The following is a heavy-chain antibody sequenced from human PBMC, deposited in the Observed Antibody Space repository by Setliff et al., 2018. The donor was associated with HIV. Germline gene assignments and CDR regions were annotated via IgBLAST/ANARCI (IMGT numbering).Heavy chain of an antibody. D-gene: IGHD6-19*01. CDR1: GFSFSKYS. CDR2: IKEDGSAT. CDR3: TKDHLSGWASDC. J-gene: IGHJ4*02. Sequence: PGGSLRLSCAAFGFSFSKYSMSWVRQAPGKGLEWVANIKEDGSATYYVDSVKGRFTISRDNAKNSVYLQMNSLRVEDTAMYYCTKDHLSGWASDCWGQGTLVTVSS. V-gene: IGHV3-7*01.